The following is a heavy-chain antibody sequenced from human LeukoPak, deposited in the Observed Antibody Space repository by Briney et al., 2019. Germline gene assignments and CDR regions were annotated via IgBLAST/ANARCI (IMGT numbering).Heavy chain of an antibody. J-gene: IGHJ4*02. CDR3: AKVGNDRSSWYSYFDY. CDR1: GFTFDDYA. V-gene: IGHV3-9*03. CDR2: ISWNSGSI. Sequence: PGGSLRLSCAASGFTFDDYAMHWVRQAPGKGLEWVSGISWNSGSIGYADSVKGRFTISRDNAKNSLYLQMNSLRAEDMALYYCAKVGNDRSSWYSYFDYWGQGTLVTVSS. D-gene: IGHD6-13*01.